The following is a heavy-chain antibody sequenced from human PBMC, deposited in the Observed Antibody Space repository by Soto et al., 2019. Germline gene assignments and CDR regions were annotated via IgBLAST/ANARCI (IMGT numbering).Heavy chain of an antibody. Sequence: PSETLSLTCTVSGGSISSGGYYWSWIRQHPGKGLEWIGYIYYSGSTYYNPSLKSRVTISVDTSKNQFSLKLSSVTAADTAVYYCARMAGYCSGGSCYYNWFDPWGQGTLVTVSS. CDR2: IYYSGST. CDR3: ARMAGYCSGGSCYYNWFDP. CDR1: GGSISSGGYY. D-gene: IGHD2-15*01. J-gene: IGHJ5*02. V-gene: IGHV4-31*03.